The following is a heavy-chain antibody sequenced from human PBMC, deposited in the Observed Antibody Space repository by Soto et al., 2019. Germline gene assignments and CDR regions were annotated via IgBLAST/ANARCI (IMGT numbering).Heavy chain of an antibody. D-gene: IGHD6-19*01. J-gene: IGHJ4*02. CDR1: GFIFSSYG. CDR2: ISYDGTNK. CDR3: AKLGLGSIAVAGTGIDY. Sequence: GGSLRLSCAASGFIFSSYGMHWVRQAPGKGLEWVALISYDGTNKYYADSVKGRFTISRDNSKNTLYLQMNSLRAEDTAVYYCAKLGLGSIAVAGTGIDYWGQGTLVTVSS. V-gene: IGHV3-30*18.